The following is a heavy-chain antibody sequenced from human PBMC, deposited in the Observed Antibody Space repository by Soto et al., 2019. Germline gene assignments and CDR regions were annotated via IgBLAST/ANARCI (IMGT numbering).Heavy chain of an antibody. D-gene: IGHD6-13*01. CDR1: GGSFSGYY. CDR3: ARERRVVGGYSSNWYDYSDY. CDR2: INHSGST. V-gene: IGHV4-34*01. Sequence: QVQLQQWGAGLLKPLETLSLTCAINGGSFSGYYWSWIRQPPGKGLEWIGEINHSGSTNYNPSLPSRVIISLDTSKNQFSLKLSSVTAADTAVYYCARERRVVGGYSSNWYDYSDYWGQGTLVKVSS. J-gene: IGHJ4*02.